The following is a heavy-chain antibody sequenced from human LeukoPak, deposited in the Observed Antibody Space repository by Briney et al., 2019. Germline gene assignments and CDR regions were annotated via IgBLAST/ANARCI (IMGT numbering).Heavy chain of an antibody. CDR3: ARVGRDKGKDY. CDR1: GGSFSGYY. Sequence: SETLSLTCAVYGGSFSGYYWSWIRQPPGKGLEWIGEINHSGSTNYNPSLKSRVTISVDTSKNQFSLKLSSVTAADTAVYYCARVGRDKGKDYWGQGTLVTVSS. D-gene: IGHD3/OR15-3a*01. V-gene: IGHV4-34*01. CDR2: INHSGST. J-gene: IGHJ4*02.